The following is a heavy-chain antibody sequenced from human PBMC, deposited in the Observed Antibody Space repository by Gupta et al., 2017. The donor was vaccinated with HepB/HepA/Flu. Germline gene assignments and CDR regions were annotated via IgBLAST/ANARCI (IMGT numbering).Heavy chain of an antibody. V-gene: IGHV3-15*01. CDR2: IKSNIEGGTI. J-gene: IGHJ6*02. CDR3: TRELGATGSYYYGMDV. D-gene: IGHD1-26*01. CDR1: GFSFTNAW. Sequence: EVQLVESGGGLVNPGGSLRLSCEASGFSFTNAWMTWARQAPGKGLEWVGRIKSNIEGGTIDYAGPVKGRFIISRDDSKNTLYLQMNSLKSEDSSIYYCTRELGATGSYYYGMDVWGQGTTVTVS.